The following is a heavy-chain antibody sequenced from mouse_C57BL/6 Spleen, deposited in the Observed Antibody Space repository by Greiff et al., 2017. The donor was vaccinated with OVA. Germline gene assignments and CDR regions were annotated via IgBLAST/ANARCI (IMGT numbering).Heavy chain of an antibody. CDR1: GYAFSSSW. CDR3: AREGAAQAGFAY. V-gene: IGHV1-82*01. J-gene: IGHJ2*01. CDR2: IYPGDGDT. D-gene: IGHD3-2*02. Sequence: QVQLKESGPELVKPGASVKISCKASGYAFSSSWMNWVKQRPGKGLEWIGRIYPGDGDTNYNGKFKGKATLTADKSSSTAYMQLSSLTSEDSAVYFCAREGAAQAGFAYWGQGTTLTVSS.